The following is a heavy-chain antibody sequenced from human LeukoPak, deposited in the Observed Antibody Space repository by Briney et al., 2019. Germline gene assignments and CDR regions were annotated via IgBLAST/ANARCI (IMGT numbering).Heavy chain of an antibody. D-gene: IGHD4-23*01. CDR2: IYSSGRT. CDR1: WVSISSYY. CDR3: ERHMGGYGGNSLDY. Sequence: SETLSLTCTVWWVSISSYYWTFIRQPPGKGLEWIGYIYSSGRTNYNPSLKSRVTISVDTSKNYFSLNLSSVTAADTAVYYCERHMGGYGGNSLDYWGQGTLVTVSS. V-gene: IGHV4-59*08. J-gene: IGHJ4*02.